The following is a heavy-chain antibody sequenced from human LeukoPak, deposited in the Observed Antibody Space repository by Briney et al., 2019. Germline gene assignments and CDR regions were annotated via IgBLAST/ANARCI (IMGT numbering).Heavy chain of an antibody. D-gene: IGHD3-3*01. CDR2: IKQDGSQE. CDR3: ARRIRFLEWVNWFDP. V-gene: IGHV3-7*01. CDR1: RFTLSTYW. J-gene: IGHJ5*02. Sequence: GGSLRLSCAASRFTLSTYWMSWVRQAPGKGLEWVAHIKQDGSQEYYVDSVKGRFTISRDSAKNSLYLQMNSLRAEDTAVYYCARRIRFLEWVNWFDPWGQGTLVTVSS.